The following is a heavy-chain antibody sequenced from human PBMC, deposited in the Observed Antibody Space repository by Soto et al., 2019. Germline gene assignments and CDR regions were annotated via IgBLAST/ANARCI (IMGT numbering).Heavy chain of an antibody. CDR1: GGSIRSYY. CDR3: ARAGGSGYPYNWFDP. CDR2: IYYSGST. J-gene: IGHJ5*02. Sequence: PSETLSLTCSVSGGSIRSYYWSWIRQPPGKGLECIGYIYYSGSTNYNPSLKSRVTISVDTSKNQFSLKLSSVTAADTAVYYCARAGGSGYPYNWFDPWGQGTLVTVSS. D-gene: IGHD5-12*01. V-gene: IGHV4-59*01.